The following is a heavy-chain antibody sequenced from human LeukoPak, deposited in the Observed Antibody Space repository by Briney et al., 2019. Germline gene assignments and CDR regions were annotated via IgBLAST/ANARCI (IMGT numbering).Heavy chain of an antibody. CDR3: ARGGGGRYSSSWYVGY. V-gene: IGHV4-38-2*02. D-gene: IGHD6-13*01. CDR2: INHSGST. J-gene: IGHJ4*02. CDR1: GYSIGSGYY. Sequence: SETLSLTCSVSGYSIGSGYYWAWIRQPPGKGLEWIGEINHSGSTNYNPSLKSRVTISVDTSKNQFSLKLSSVTAADTAVYYCARGGGGRYSSSWYVGYWGQGTLVTVSS.